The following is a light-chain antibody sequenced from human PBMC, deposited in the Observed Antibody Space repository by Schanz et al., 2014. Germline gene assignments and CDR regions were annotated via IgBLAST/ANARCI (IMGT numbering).Light chain of an antibody. CDR3: QQTSSVHIS. V-gene: IGKV1-39*01. J-gene: IGKJ4*01. Sequence: DIQMTQSPSSLSASVGDRVTITCRASQSISNYLNWYQQKPGKAPKLLIYTASSLQSGVPSRFSGSGSGTDFTLTISSLQPEDFVTYYCQQTSSVHISFGGGTKVEI. CDR1: QSISNY. CDR2: TAS.